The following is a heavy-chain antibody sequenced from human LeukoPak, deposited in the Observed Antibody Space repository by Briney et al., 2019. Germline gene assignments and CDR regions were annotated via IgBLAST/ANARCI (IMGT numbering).Heavy chain of an antibody. CDR3: ARTTVGEDY. J-gene: IGHJ4*02. CDR1: GYSISSGYY. CDR2: IYHSGST. Sequence: SETLSLTCTVSGYSISSGYYWGWIRQPPGKGLGWIGSIYHSGSTYYNPSLKSRVTISVDTSKNQFSLKLSSVTAVDTAVYYCARTTVGEDYWGQGTLVTVSS. V-gene: IGHV4-38-2*02. D-gene: IGHD4-23*01.